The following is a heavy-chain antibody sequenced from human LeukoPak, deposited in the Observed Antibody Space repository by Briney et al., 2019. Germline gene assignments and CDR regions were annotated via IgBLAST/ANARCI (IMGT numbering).Heavy chain of an antibody. D-gene: IGHD3-22*01. V-gene: IGHV4-4*02. Sequence: SGTLSLTCAVSGGSISSSNWWSWVRQPPGKGLEWIGEIYHSGSTNYNPSLKSRVTISVDKPKNQFSLKLSSVTAADTAVYYCARVYYYDSSGSLYFDYWGQGTLVTVSS. CDR3: ARVYYYDSSGSLYFDY. CDR1: GGSISSSNW. CDR2: IYHSGST. J-gene: IGHJ4*02.